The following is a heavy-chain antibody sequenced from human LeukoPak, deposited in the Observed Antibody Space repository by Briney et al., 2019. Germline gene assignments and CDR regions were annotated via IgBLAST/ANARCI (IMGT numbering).Heavy chain of an antibody. D-gene: IGHD3-3*01. V-gene: IGHV1-18*01. J-gene: IGHJ4*02. CDR2: ISAYNGNT. Sequence: ASVKVSCKASGYTFTSYGISWVRQAPGQGLEWMGWISAYNGNTNYAQKLQGRVTMTTDTSTSTAYMELRSLRSDDTAVYYYARDRSYDFWSGYYPFDYWGQGTLVTVSS. CDR1: GYTFTSYG. CDR3: ARDRSYDFWSGYYPFDY.